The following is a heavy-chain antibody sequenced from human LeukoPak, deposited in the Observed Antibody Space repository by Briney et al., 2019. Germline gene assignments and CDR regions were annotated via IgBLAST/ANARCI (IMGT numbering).Heavy chain of an antibody. CDR3: ARDRIIGGSSGRWFDP. D-gene: IGHD1-20*01. CDR2: INPSGGST. Sequence: GASVKVSCEASGYTFTSYYMHWVRQAPGQGLEWMGIINPSGGSTSYAQKFQGRVTMTRDTSTCTVYMELSSLRSEDTAVYYCARDRIIGGSSGRWFDPWGQGTLVTVSS. J-gene: IGHJ5*02. CDR1: GYTFTSYY. V-gene: IGHV1-46*01.